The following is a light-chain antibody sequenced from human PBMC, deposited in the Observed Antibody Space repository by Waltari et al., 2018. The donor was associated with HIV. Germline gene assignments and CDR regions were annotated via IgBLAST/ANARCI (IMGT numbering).Light chain of an antibody. V-gene: IGLV2-8*01. CDR1: IDAVGAFNY. J-gene: IGLJ2*01. CDR3: CSDAGSNTVV. Sequence: QSALTHPPSASGSPGQSVTISCTVTIDAVGAFNYIFWHQNHPDTAPSLINYDITMRPSGVPHRSSGSRSGYTASLTGAVLQADDEAYYYGCSDAGSNTVVFGGGTKLTVL. CDR2: DIT.